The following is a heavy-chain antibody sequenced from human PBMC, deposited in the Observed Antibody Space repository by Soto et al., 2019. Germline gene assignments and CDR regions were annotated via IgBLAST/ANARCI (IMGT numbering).Heavy chain of an antibody. CDR2: ISNDGDDK. J-gene: IGHJ4*02. V-gene: IGHV3-30*18. CDR1: GFTFNNYG. D-gene: IGHD5-18*01. Sequence: QVQLVESGGGVVQPGRSLRLSCAASGFTFNNYGIHWVRQAPGKGLEWGAVISNDGDDKYYADSVKGRFTISRDNSRNKLYLKMHSLSPDDTAMYYCAKEGIELWSAFDYWGQGTLVTVSS. CDR3: AKEGIELWSAFDY.